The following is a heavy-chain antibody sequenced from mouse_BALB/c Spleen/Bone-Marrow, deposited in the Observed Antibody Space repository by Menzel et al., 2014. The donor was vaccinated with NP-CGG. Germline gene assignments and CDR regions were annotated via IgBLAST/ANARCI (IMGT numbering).Heavy chain of an antibody. CDR2: INPDSSTI. J-gene: IGHJ2*01. V-gene: IGHV4-1*02. CDR3: ARLLYYGYFDS. Sequence: EVHLVEPGGGLVQPGRSLKLSCAASGFDFSRYWMSWVRQAPGKGLEWIGEINPDSSTINYTPSLKDKFIISRDNAKNTLYLQMSKVRSEDTALYYCARLLYYGYFDSWGQGTTLTVSS. CDR1: GFDFSRYW. D-gene: IGHD1-1*01.